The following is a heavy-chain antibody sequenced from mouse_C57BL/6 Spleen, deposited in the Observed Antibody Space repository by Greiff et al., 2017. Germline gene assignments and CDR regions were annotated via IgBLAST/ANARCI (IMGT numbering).Heavy chain of an antibody. D-gene: IGHD1-1*02. CDR3: ARNGPSRDYFDY. CDR1: GYTFTSYW. Sequence: QVQLQQSGAELVMPGASVKLSCKASGYTFTSYWMHWVKQRPGQGLEWIGEIDPSDSYTNYNQKFKGKSTLTVDKSSSTAYMQLSSLTSEDSAVYYCARNGPSRDYFDYWGQGTTLTVSS. CDR2: IDPSDSYT. V-gene: IGHV1-69*01. J-gene: IGHJ2*01.